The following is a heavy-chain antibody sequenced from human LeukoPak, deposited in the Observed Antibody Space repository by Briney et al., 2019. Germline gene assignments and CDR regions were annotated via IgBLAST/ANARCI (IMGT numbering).Heavy chain of an antibody. Sequence: GGPLRLSCAASGFTFSSYAMSWVRQAPGKGLEWVSAISGSGGSTYYADSVKGRFTISRDNSKNTLYLQMNSLRAEDTAVYYCAKDRGVVTALGAFDIWGQGTMVTVSS. CDR2: ISGSGGST. J-gene: IGHJ3*02. V-gene: IGHV3-23*01. CDR3: AKDRGVVTALGAFDI. CDR1: GFTFSSYA. D-gene: IGHD2-21*02.